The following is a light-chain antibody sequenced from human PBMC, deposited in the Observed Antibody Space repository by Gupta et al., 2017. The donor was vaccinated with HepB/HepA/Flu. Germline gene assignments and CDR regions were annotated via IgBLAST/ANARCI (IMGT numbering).Light chain of an antibody. CDR1: SSDVGTYNY. CDR2: DVS. J-gene: IGLJ1*01. V-gene: IGLV2-14*01. CDR3: TSYTTSSTLV. Sequence: QSALTQPASVSGSPGQSITLSCTGTSSDVGTYNYVSWYQQHPGKAPKLMIYDVSNRPSGVSNRFSGSKSGNTASLTISGLQAEDEADYYCTSYTTSSTLVFGTGTQVTVL.